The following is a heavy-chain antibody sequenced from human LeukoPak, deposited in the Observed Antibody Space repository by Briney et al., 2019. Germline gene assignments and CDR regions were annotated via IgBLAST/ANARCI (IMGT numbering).Heavy chain of an antibody. Sequence: SVKVSCKASGGTFSSYAIGWARQAPGQGLEWMGGIIPIFGTANYAQKFQGRVTITTDESTSTAYMELSSLRSEDTAVYYCARGDGYNYFDYWGQGTLVTVSS. CDR3: ARGDGYNYFDY. V-gene: IGHV1-69*05. D-gene: IGHD5-24*01. CDR2: IIPIFGTA. CDR1: GGTFSSYA. J-gene: IGHJ4*02.